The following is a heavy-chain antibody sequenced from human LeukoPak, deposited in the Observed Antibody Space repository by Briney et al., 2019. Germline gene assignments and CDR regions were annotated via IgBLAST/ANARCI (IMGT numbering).Heavy chain of an antibody. D-gene: IGHD1-1*01. CDR2: ISNDGGDT. V-gene: IGHV3-23*01. CDR1: GFTFNNYP. Sequence: GGSLRLSCATSGFTFNNYPMSWVRQAPGKGLEWVSAISNDGGDTKYADSVKGRFTISRDNSRNTLYLRMKSLRVEDTAIYYCGRDWKLDYWGQGSLVTVSS. J-gene: IGHJ4*02. CDR3: GRDWKLDY.